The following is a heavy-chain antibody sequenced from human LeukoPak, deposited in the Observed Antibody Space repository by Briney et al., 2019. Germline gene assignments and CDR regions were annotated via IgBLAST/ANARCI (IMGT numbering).Heavy chain of an antibody. V-gene: IGHV4-59*01. D-gene: IGHD2-2*01. CDR3: ARGDCSSTSCLYYFDY. J-gene: IGHJ4*02. Sequence: SETLSLTCTVSGGSISSYCWSWIRQPPGKGLEWIGYIHYSGSTNYNPSLKSRVTISVDTSKNQFSLKLSSVTAADTAVYYCARGDCSSTSCLYYFDYWGQGTLVTVSS. CDR2: IHYSGST. CDR1: GGSISSYC.